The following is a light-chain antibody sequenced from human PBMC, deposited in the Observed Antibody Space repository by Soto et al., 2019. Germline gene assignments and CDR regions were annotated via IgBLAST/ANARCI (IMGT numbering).Light chain of an antibody. Sequence: QSVLTQPPSVSAAPGQQVTISCSGSSSNIGSHYVSWYQQLPGSAPKLLIYENSKRPSGIPDRFSGSKSGTSATLGITGLQTGDEADYYCGTWDNSLSGGVFGGGTKPTVL. J-gene: IGLJ3*02. CDR1: SSNIGSHY. CDR2: ENS. V-gene: IGLV1-51*02. CDR3: GTWDNSLSGGV.